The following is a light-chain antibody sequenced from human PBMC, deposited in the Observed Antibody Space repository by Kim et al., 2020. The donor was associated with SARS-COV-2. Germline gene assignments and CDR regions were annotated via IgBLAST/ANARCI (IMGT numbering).Light chain of an antibody. Sequence: SYELTQPPSVSVSPGQTASISCSGDKLGDKYACWYQQRPGQSPVLVIHEDTRRPSGIPERFSASTSGNTATLTISGTQAMDEADYYCRAWDSTTVIFGGGTQLTVL. CDR3: RAWDSTTVI. J-gene: IGLJ2*01. V-gene: IGLV3-1*01. CDR2: EDT. CDR1: KLGDKY.